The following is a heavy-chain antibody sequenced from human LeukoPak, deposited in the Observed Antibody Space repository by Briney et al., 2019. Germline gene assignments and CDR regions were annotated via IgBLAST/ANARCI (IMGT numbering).Heavy chain of an antibody. J-gene: IGHJ5*02. Sequence: GESLKISCKHSGYNFASQWIGWVRQMPGKGLEWMGIINPGNSDIVYTPSFQGQVSFSADKSTSTVFLQWGSLKASDTARYYCSTRAFSDTSPVAWGQGTLVTVSS. CDR2: INPGNSDI. CDR3: STRAFSDTSPVA. D-gene: IGHD3-22*01. V-gene: IGHV5-51*01. CDR1: GYNFASQW.